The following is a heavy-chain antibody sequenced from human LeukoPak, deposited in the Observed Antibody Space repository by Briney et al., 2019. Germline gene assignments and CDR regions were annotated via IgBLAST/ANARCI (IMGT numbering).Heavy chain of an antibody. CDR1: GYTFTSYY. CDR2: INPSGGST. D-gene: IGHD1-14*01. CDR3: ARVTGGYWFDP. V-gene: IGHV1-46*01. J-gene: IGHJ5*02. Sequence: ASVKVSCKASGYTFTSYYMHWVRQAPGQGLEWMGIINPSGGSTSYAQKFQGRVTMTRDTSTSTVYMELSSLRSEDTAAYYCARVTGGYWFDPWGQGTLVTVSS.